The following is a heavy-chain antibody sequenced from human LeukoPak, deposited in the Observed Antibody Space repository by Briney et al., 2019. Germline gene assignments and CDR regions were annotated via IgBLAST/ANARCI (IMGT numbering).Heavy chain of an antibody. CDR1: GGSVSSGSYY. D-gene: IGHD3-3*01. Sequence: SETLPLTCTVSGGSVSSGSYYWSWIRQPPGKGLEWIGYIYYSGSTNYNPSLKSRVTISVDTSKNQFSLKLSSVTAADTAVYYCARGEGIITIFGVVINWFDPWGQGTLVTVSS. CDR2: IYYSGST. V-gene: IGHV4-61*01. CDR3: ARGEGIITIFGVVINWFDP. J-gene: IGHJ5*02.